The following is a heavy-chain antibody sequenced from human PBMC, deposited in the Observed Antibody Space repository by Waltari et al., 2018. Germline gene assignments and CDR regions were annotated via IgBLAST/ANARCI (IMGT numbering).Heavy chain of an antibody. Sequence: QLQLQDSGPGLVKPSGTLSLTCTVSGDSMTSTDCWRWVRQPPRKGLEWVGKVRGDGKTNYNPSFAGRVAVSLDTSINQFSLRVTSATAADTAVYYCARDRGRGLYLDSWGQGTLVTVSP. CDR1: GDSMTSTDC. D-gene: IGHD2-15*01. J-gene: IGHJ4*02. CDR2: VRGDGKT. CDR3: ARDRGRGLYLDS. V-gene: IGHV4-4*02.